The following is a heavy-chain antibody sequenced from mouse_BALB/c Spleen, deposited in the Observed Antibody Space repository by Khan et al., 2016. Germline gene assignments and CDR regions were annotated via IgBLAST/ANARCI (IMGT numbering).Heavy chain of an antibody. CDR3: AREYGNYGPWCCY. Sequence: EVQLQESGPGLVKPSQSLSLTCTVTGYSITSDYAWNWIRQFPGNKLEWMGYISYSGITIYNPSLKSRISITRDTSKNQFFLKLNSVTTEDTATYYCAREYGNYGPWCCYWGQGTLVTVSA. D-gene: IGHD2-10*02. CDR2: ISYSGIT. J-gene: IGHJ3*01. V-gene: IGHV3-2*02. CDR1: GYSITSDYA.